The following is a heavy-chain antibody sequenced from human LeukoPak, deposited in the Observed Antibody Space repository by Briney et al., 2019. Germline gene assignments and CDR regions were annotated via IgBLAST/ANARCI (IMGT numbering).Heavy chain of an antibody. V-gene: IGHV3-33*01. CDR1: GFTFSSYG. Sequence: GGSLRLSCAASGFTFSSYGMHWVRQAPGKGLEWVAVIWYDGSNKYYADSVKGRFTISRDNSKNTLYLQMNSLRAEDTAVYYCARRPVGASGRYYFDYWGQGTLVTVSS. D-gene: IGHD1-26*01. J-gene: IGHJ4*02. CDR3: ARRPVGASGRYYFDY. CDR2: IWYDGSNK.